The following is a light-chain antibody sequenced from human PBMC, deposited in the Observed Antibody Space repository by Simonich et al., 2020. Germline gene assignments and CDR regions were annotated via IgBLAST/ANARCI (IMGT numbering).Light chain of an antibody. Sequence: DIVMTQSPLSLPVTPGEPASISCRSSQSLLHHNGYNYLDWYLQKPGQSPQLLIYLGSNRASGVPDRFSGSGSGTDFTLKISRVEAEDVGVYYCMQALQTPWTFGQGTKVEIK. CDR3: MQALQTPWT. CDR1: QSLLHHNGYNY. V-gene: IGKV2-28*01. CDR2: LGS. J-gene: IGKJ1*01.